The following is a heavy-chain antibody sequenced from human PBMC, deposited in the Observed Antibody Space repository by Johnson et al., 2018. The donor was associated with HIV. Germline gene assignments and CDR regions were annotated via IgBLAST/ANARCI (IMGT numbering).Heavy chain of an antibody. CDR2: INSDESST. CDR3: ARRTVTALFDI. D-gene: IGHD4-17*01. Sequence: VQLVESGGGVVQPGRYLRLSCAASGFTFSSYAMHWVRQAPGKGLVWVSSINSDESSTNYAESVKGRFTIPRDNAKNTLYLQMNSLRDEDTAVYYCARRTVTALFDIWGQGTLVTVSS. V-gene: IGHV3-74*02. CDR1: GFTFSSYA. J-gene: IGHJ3*02.